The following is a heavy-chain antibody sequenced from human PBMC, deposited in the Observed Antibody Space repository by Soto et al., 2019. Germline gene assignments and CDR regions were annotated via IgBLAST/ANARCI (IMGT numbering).Heavy chain of an antibody. CDR1: GGSISSYY. Sequence: SETLSLTCTVSGGSISSYYWSWIRQPAGKGLEWIGRIYISGSPNYNPSLKSRVTMSVDTSKNQFSLKLSSVTAADTAVYYCARDRHDFNPYDSSGYYKYYFDYWGQGTLVT. D-gene: IGHD3-22*01. CDR3: ARDRHDFNPYDSSGYYKYYFDY. CDR2: IYISGSP. J-gene: IGHJ4*02. V-gene: IGHV4-4*07.